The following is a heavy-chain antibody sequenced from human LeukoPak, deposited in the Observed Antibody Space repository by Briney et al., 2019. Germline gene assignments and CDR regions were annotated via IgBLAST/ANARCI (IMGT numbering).Heavy chain of an antibody. J-gene: IGHJ4*02. CDR1: GFTFSSYG. Sequence: PGGSLRLSCAASGFTFSSYGMHWVRQAPGKGLEWVAVIWYDGSNKYYADSVKGRFTISRDNAKNSLYLQMNSLRAEDTALYYCAKDKGSSGYYPILDYWGQGTLVTVSS. CDR2: IWYDGSNK. D-gene: IGHD3-22*01. CDR3: AKDKGSSGYYPILDY. V-gene: IGHV3-33*03.